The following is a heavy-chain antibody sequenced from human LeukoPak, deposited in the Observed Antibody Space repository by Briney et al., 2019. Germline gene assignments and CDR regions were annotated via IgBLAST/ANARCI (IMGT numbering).Heavy chain of an antibody. Sequence: GGSLRLSCAASGFTFSDYYMSWIRQAPGKGLEWVSGISWNSGSIGYADSVKGRFTISRDNAKNSLYLQMNSLRAEDTALYYCAKSMVRGVHDAFDIWGQGTMVTVSS. CDR1: GFTFSDYY. J-gene: IGHJ3*02. CDR3: AKSMVRGVHDAFDI. D-gene: IGHD3-10*01. CDR2: ISWNSGSI. V-gene: IGHV3-9*01.